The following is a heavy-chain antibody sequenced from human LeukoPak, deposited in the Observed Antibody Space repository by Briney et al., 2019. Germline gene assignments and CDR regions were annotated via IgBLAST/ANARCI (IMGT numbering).Heavy chain of an antibody. CDR2: IYYSGST. D-gene: IGHD6-19*01. V-gene: IGHV4-59*01. CDR3: ARHWTGSGWNDY. CDR1: GGSISSYY. J-gene: IGHJ4*02. Sequence: PSETLSLTCTVSGGSISSYYWSWIRQPPGKGLEWIGYIYYSGSTNYNPSLKSRVTISVDTSKNQFSLKLSSVTAADTAVYYCARHWTGSGWNDYWGQGTLVTVSS.